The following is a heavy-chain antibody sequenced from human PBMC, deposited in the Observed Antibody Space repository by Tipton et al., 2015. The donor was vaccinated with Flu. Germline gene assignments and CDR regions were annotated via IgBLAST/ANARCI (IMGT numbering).Heavy chain of an antibody. V-gene: IGHV3-49*04. D-gene: IGHD1-26*01. CDR1: GFIFGDYA. J-gene: IGHJ5*02. Sequence: SLRLSCTTSGFIFGDYAMSWVRQAPGKRLEWVGFIRSKAYGGTTDYAASVKGRFTVSRDDSKSIAYLQMNSLKTEDTAVYYCARARRVGAAEWYWLDPWGQGTLVTVSS. CDR2: IRSKAYGGTT. CDR3: ARARRVGAAEWYWLDP.